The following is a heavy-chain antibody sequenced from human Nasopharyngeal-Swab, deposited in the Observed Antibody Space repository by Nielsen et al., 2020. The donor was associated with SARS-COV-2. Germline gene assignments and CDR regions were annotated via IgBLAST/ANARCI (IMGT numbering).Heavy chain of an antibody. CDR1: GFTVSSNY. J-gene: IGHJ2*01. CDR3: ARGGGSYSLGYFDL. V-gene: IGHV3-53*01. D-gene: IGHD1-26*01. Sequence: GESLKISCAASGFTVSSNYMSWVRQAPGKGLEWVSVIYSGGSTYYADSMKGRFTISRDNSKNTLYLQMNSLRAEDTAVYYCARGGGSYSLGYFDLWGRGTLVTVSS. CDR2: IYSGGST.